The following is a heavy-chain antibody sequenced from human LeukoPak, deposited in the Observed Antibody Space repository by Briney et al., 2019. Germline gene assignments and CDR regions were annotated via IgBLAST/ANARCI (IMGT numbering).Heavy chain of an antibody. CDR2: IYHSGST. V-gene: IGHV4-4*02. CDR3: ARDRGSSFPSITKVREPQNVFDP. D-gene: IGHD3-10*01. Sequence: PSGTLSLTCAVSGGSISSSNWWSWVRHPPGKGLEWMGEIYHSGSTNHNPALKRRVTISVDITKNHFSLKLSSVTAADTAVYYCARDRGSSFPSITKVREPQNVFDPWGQGTLVTVSS. CDR1: GGSISSSNW. J-gene: IGHJ5*02.